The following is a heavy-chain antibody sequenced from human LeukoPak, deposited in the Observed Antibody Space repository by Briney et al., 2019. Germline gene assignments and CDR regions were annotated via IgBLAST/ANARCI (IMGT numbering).Heavy chain of an antibody. Sequence: GGSLRLSCAASGFTFSSYGMHWVRQAPGKGLEWVALIWYDGSNKYYADSVKGRFTISRDNSKTTLYLQMNSLRAEDTAVYYCARDRYDSSRYGTFDYWGHGTLVTVSS. J-gene: IGHJ4*01. CDR2: IWYDGSNK. CDR1: GFTFSSYG. D-gene: IGHD3-22*01. CDR3: ARDRYDSSRYGTFDY. V-gene: IGHV3-33*01.